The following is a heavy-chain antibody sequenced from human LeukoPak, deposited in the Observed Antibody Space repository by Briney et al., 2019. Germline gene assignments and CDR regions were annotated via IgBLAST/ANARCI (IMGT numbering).Heavy chain of an antibody. CDR1: GGSISSSSYY. D-gene: IGHD4-17*01. V-gene: IGHV4-39*07. CDR3: ARDYGYGDSEGAIFDY. J-gene: IGHJ4*02. CDR2: IYYSGST. Sequence: TSETLSLTCTVSGGSISSSSYYWGWIRQPPGKGLEWIGSIYYSGSTYYNPSLKSRVTISVDTSKNQFSLKLSSVTAADTAVYYCARDYGYGDSEGAIFDYWGQGTLVTVSS.